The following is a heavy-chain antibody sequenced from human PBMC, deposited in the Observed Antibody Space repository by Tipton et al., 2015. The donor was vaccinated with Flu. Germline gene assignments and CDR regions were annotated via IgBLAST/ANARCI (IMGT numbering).Heavy chain of an antibody. CDR2: IGTTNVI. CDR3: ASGRSSGLFPFEY. D-gene: IGHD6-19*01. Sequence: SLRLSCAASGFTFSDYYMSWIRQAPGKGLEWLSYIGTTNVIWYADSVKGRFTISRDNAKSSVYLQVNSLRGEDTAIYYCASGRSSGLFPFEYWGQGTLVTVSS. J-gene: IGHJ4*02. V-gene: IGHV3-11*01. CDR1: GFTFSDYY.